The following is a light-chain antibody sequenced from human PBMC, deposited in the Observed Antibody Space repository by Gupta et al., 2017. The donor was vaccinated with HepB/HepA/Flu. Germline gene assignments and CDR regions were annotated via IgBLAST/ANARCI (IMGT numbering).Light chain of an antibody. CDR1: SGHSSYI. CDR3: ETWDSKV. J-gene: IGLJ2*01. CDR2: LEGSGSY. V-gene: IGLV4-60*03. Sequence: QPVLTQSSSASAYRGSSVKLTCTLSSGHSSYIIAWHQQQPGKAPRYLMKLEGSGSYNKGSGVPDRFSGSSSGADRYLTISNLQSEDEADYYCETWDSKVFGGGTKLTVL.